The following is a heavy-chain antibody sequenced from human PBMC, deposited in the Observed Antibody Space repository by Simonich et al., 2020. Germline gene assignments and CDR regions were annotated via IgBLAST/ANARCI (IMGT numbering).Heavy chain of an antibody. CDR3: ARAFRDRTGYFDY. V-gene: IGHV4-59*01. CDR2: IYYSGST. J-gene: IGHJ4*02. Sequence: QVQLQESGPGLVKPSETLSLTCTVSGGSISSYYWSWNRQPPGKGLDWIGYIYYSGSTNYNPSLKSRVTISVDTSKNQVSLKLSSVTAADTAVYYCARAFRDRTGYFDYWGQGTLVTVSS. D-gene: IGHD1-1*01. CDR1: GGSISSYY.